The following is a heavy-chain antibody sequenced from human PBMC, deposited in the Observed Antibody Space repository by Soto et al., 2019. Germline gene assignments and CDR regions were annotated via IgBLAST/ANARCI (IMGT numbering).Heavy chain of an antibody. V-gene: IGHV3-7*01. CDR1: GFTFSSHW. Sequence: EVQLVESGGGLVQPGGSLRLSCAASGFTFSSHWMSWVRQAPGKGLEWVANIKEDGTEKYYVGSVKGRFTISRDNAKNSLYLKMGSLRAEDTAVYYCARVTWAYDYVWGRYFDYWGQGFLVTVSS. CDR3: ARVTWAYDYVWGRYFDY. CDR2: IKEDGTEK. J-gene: IGHJ4*02. D-gene: IGHD3-16*01.